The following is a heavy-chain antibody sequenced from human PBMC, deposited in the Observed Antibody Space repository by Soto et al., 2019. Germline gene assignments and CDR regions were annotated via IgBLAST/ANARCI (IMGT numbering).Heavy chain of an antibody. CDR3: ARGPREVRGVFSSSRNYYFDY. J-gene: IGHJ4*02. Sequence: SPTLSLTCAISGDSVSSNSAAWNWIRQSPSRGLEWLGRTYYRSKWYNDYAVSVKSRITINPDTSKNQFSLQLNSVTPEDTAVYYCARGPREVRGVFSSSRNYYFDYWGQGTLVTVSS. CDR2: TYYRSKWYN. V-gene: IGHV6-1*01. CDR1: GDSVSSNSAA. D-gene: IGHD3-10*01.